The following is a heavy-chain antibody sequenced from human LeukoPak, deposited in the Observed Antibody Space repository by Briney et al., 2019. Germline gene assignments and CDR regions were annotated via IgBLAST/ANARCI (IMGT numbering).Heavy chain of an antibody. CDR3: ARAIAARWWFDP. J-gene: IGHJ5*02. CDR1: GGSISSGSYY. V-gene: IGHV4-61*02. CDR2: IYTSGST. D-gene: IGHD6-6*01. Sequence: SETLSLTCTVSGGSISSGSYYWSWIRQPAGKGLEWIGRIYTSGSTNYNPSLKSRVTISVDTSKNQFSLKLSSVTAADTAVYYCARAIAARWWFDPWGQGTLVTVSS.